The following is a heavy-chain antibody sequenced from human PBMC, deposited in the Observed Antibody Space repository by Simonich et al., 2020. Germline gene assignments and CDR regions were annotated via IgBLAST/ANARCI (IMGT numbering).Heavy chain of an antibody. J-gene: IGHJ6*02. V-gene: IGHV3-48*03. CDR1: GFTFSSYE. CDR2: IISSGSTI. Sequence: EVQLVESGGGLVQPGGSLRLSCAASGFTFSSYEMNWVRQAQGKGLEWVSYIISSGSTIYYADSVKGRFTSSRDNAKNSLYLQMNSLRAEDTAVYYCARDFRLQLVEIGTYYYYGMDVWGQGTTVTVSS. CDR3: ARDFRLQLVEIGTYYYYGMDV. D-gene: IGHD6-6*01.